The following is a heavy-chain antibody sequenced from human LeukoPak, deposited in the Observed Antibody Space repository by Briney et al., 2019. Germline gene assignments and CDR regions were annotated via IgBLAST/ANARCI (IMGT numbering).Heavy chain of an antibody. CDR2: ISSSSSYI. CDR3: AREMLVAGTFNL. V-gene: IGHV3-21*01. D-gene: IGHD6-19*01. CDR1: GFTFSSYS. J-gene: IGHJ5*02. Sequence: GGSLRLSCAASGFTFSSYSMNWVRQAPGKGLEWVSSISSSSSYIYYADSVKGRFTISRDNAKNSLYLQMNSLRAEDTAVYYCAREMLVAGTFNLWGQGTLVTVSS.